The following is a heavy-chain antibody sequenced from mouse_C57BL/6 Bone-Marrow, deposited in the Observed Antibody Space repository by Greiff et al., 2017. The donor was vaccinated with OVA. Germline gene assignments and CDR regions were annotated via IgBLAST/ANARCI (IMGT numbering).Heavy chain of an antibody. Sequence: QVQLQQSGTELVKPGASVKLSCKASGYTFTSYWMHWGKQRPGQGLEWIGNINPSNGGTNYNEKFKSKATLTVDKSSSTAYMQLSSLTSEDSAVYYCARGDGYYVPYYYAMDYWGQGTSVTVSS. CDR2: INPSNGGT. J-gene: IGHJ4*01. CDR3: ARGDGYYVPYYYAMDY. D-gene: IGHD2-3*01. CDR1: GYTFTSYW. V-gene: IGHV1-53*01.